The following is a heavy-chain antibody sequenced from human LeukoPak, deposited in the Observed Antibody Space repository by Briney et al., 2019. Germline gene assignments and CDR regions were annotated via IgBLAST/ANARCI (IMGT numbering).Heavy chain of an antibody. CDR1: RFTFSSYA. CDR2: ISGPGKRT. CDR3: ATTIFGVVTQSY. Sequence: GGSLRLSCPVSRFTFSSYAMSWVRHAPGKGLEWVSSISGPGKRTYYADSVKGRCTISRDNAGNSLHLQIDSLRDEDTAVYYCATTIFGVVTQSYWGQGTLLSVSS. D-gene: IGHD3-3*01. J-gene: IGHJ4*02. V-gene: IGHV3-23*01.